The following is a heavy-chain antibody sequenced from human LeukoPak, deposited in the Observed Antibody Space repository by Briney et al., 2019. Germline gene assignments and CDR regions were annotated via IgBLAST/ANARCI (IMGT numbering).Heavy chain of an antibody. D-gene: IGHD6-13*01. V-gene: IGHV4-34*01. J-gene: IGHJ4*02. Sequence: PSETLSLTCAVYGGSVSGYYWSWIRQPPGKGLEWIWEINHSGSTNYTPSLKSRVTISVDTSKNTLSLQLNSLTAADTAVYYCARDWAAAASFFDYCGQGTLVTVSS. CDR1: GGSVSGYY. CDR2: INHSGST. CDR3: ARDWAAAASFFDY.